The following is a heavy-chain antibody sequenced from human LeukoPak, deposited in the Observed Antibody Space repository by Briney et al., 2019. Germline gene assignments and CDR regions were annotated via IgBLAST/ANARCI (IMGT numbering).Heavy chain of an antibody. J-gene: IGHJ6*03. D-gene: IGHD5-18*01. V-gene: IGHV4-61*02. CDR2: IYTSGST. CDR1: GGSISSGSYD. CDR3: ASARYSYGSYYYYYMDV. Sequence: PSETLSLTCTVSGGSISSGSYDWSWIRQPAGKGLEWIGRIYTSGSTNYNPSLKSRVTISVDTSKNQFSLKLSSVTAADTAVYYCASARYSYGSYYYYYMDVWGKGTTVTVSS.